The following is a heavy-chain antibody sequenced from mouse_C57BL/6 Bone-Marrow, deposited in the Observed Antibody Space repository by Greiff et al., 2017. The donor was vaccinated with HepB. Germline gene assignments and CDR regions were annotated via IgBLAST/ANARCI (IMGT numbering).Heavy chain of an antibody. Sequence: VQLQQPGAELVKPGASVKLSCKASGYTFTSYWMQWVKQRPGQGLEWIGEIDPSDSYTNYNQKFKGKATLTVDTSSSTAYMQLSSLTSEDSAVYYCAREDYGNSYWYFDVWGTGTTVTVSS. D-gene: IGHD2-1*01. V-gene: IGHV1-50*01. CDR1: GYTFTSYW. CDR2: IDPSDSYT. J-gene: IGHJ1*03. CDR3: AREDYGNSYWYFDV.